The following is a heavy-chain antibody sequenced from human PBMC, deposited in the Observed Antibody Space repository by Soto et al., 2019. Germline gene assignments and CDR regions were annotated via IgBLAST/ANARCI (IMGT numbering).Heavy chain of an antibody. CDR1: GDSISSYY. CDR2: IYYSGST. V-gene: IGHV4-59*01. Sequence: PSETLSLTCTVSGDSISSYYCSWFRQPPGKGLEWIGYIYYSGSTNYNPSLKSRVTISVHTSKNQFSLKLSSVTAADTAVYYCARAYDFWSGYPHGMDVWGQGTTVTVSS. CDR3: ARAYDFWSGYPHGMDV. J-gene: IGHJ6*02. D-gene: IGHD3-3*01.